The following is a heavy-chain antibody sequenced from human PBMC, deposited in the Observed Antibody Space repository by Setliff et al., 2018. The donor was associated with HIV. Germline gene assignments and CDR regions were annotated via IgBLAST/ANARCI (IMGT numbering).Heavy chain of an antibody. J-gene: IGHJ4*02. D-gene: IGHD4-4*01. Sequence: SETLSLTCAVSGVSISSQYWSWIRQPPGKGLEWIGFIYYNVDNNYNPSLKSRVSISIDTSKNQFSLTLTSATAADTAVYYCTTGGSMTTMTTWGQGTLVTVSS. V-gene: IGHV4-59*11. CDR2: IYYNVDN. CDR3: TTGGSMTTMTT. CDR1: GVSISSQY.